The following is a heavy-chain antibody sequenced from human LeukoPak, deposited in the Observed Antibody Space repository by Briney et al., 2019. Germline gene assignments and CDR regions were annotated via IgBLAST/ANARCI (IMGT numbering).Heavy chain of an antibody. J-gene: IGHJ4*02. CDR3: ATYGSGTNYRKGFDY. CDR1: GFTFSTYA. Sequence: GGSLRLSCAASGFTFSTYAMSWVRLAPGKGLEWVSGLSSSGATTYYADSVKGRFTISRDNSKNMLYLQMNSLRAEDTAVYYCATYGSGTNYRKGFDYWGQGTLVTVSS. D-gene: IGHD3-10*01. CDR2: LSSSGATT. V-gene: IGHV3-23*01.